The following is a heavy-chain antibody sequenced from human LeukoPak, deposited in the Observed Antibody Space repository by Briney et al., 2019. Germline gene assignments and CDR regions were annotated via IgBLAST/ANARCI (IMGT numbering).Heavy chain of an antibody. CDR3: AKDVRSTTYDAFDI. CDR1: GFTFDDYA. J-gene: IGHJ3*02. V-gene: IGHV3-43*02. D-gene: IGHD2-2*01. Sequence: GGSLRLSCAASGFTFDDYAMHWVRQAPGKGLEWVSLISGDGGSTYYADSVKGRFTISRDNSKNSLYLQMNSLRAEDTALYYCAKDVRSTTYDAFDIWGQGTMVTVSS. CDR2: ISGDGGST.